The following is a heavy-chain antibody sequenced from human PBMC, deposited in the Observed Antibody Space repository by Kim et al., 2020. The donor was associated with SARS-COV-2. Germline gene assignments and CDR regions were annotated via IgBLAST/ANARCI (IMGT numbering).Heavy chain of an antibody. CDR3: ARVVSWYYDILNGCYFD. Sequence: SETLSLTCTVSGYSISSGYYWGWIRQPPGKGLEWIGSIYHSGSTYYNPSLKSRVTISVDTSKNQFSLKLSSVTAADTAVYYCARVVSWYYDILNGCYFD. J-gene: IGHJ4*01. CDR1: GYSISSGYY. CDR2: IYHSGST. D-gene: IGHD3-9*01. V-gene: IGHV4-38-2*02.